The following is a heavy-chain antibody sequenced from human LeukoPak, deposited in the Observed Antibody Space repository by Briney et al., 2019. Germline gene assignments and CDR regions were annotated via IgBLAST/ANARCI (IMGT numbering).Heavy chain of an antibody. CDR3: ATDQYREYYFDY. V-gene: IGHV1-24*01. CDR1: GYILTELS. J-gene: IGHJ4*02. D-gene: IGHD1-1*01. CDR2: FDPEDGET. Sequence: ASVKVSCKVSGYILTELSMHWVRQAPGKGLEWMGGFDPEDGETIYAQKFQGRVTMTEDTSTDTAYMELSSLRSEDTAVYYCATDQYREYYFDYWGQGTLVTVSS.